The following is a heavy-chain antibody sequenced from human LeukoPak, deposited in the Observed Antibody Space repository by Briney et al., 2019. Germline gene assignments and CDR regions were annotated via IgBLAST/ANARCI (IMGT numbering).Heavy chain of an antibody. Sequence: GGSLRLSCTASGFTFGDYAMSWFRQAPGKGLEWVGFIRSKTYGGTTEYAASVKGRFTISRDDSKSIAYLQMNSLKTEDTAVYYCTSFSASGERRYWGQGTLVTVSS. J-gene: IGHJ4*02. CDR1: GFTFGDYA. CDR2: IRSKTYGGTT. D-gene: IGHD5-12*01. V-gene: IGHV3-49*03. CDR3: TSFSASGERRY.